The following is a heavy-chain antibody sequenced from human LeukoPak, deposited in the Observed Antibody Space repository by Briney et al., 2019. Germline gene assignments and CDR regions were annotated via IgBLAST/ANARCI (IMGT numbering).Heavy chain of an antibody. J-gene: IGHJ6*03. CDR1: GYSFTSYW. CDR3: ARRIAAAGPAYYYYYYYMDV. CDR2: IYPGDSDT. D-gene: IGHD6-13*01. Sequence: GESLKISCKGSGYSFTSYWIGWVRQMPGKGLEWMGIIYPGDSDTRYSPSFQGQVTISADKSISTAYLQWSSLKASDTAMYYCARRIAAAGPAYYYYYYYMDVWGKGTTVTVSS. V-gene: IGHV5-51*01.